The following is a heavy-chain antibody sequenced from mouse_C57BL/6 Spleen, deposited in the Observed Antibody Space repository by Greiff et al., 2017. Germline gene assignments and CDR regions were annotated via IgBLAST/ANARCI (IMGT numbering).Heavy chain of an antibody. Sequence: VQLKESGPELVKPGASVKMSCKASGYTFTDYNMHWVKQSHGKSLEWIGYINPNNGGTSYNQKFKGKATLTVNKSSSTAYMELRSLTSEDSAVYCCARGDGSSYYYYAMDYWGQGTSVTVSS. D-gene: IGHD1-1*01. CDR2: INPNNGGT. CDR3: ARGDGSSYYYYAMDY. CDR1: GYTFTDYN. J-gene: IGHJ4*01. V-gene: IGHV1-22*01.